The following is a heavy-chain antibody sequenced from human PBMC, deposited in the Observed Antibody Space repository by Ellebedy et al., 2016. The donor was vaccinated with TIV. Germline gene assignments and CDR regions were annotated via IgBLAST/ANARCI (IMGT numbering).Heavy chain of an antibody. J-gene: IGHJ6*02. CDR2: ISAYNGNT. Sequence: ASVKVSXXASGYTFTSYGISWVRQAPGQGLEWMGWISAYNGNTNYAQKFQGRVTMTRNTSISTAYMELSSLRSEDTAVYYCARGWSMVLDRYGMDVWGQGTTVTVSS. CDR1: GYTFTSYG. V-gene: IGHV1-18*01. D-gene: IGHD2-8*02. CDR3: ARGWSMVLDRYGMDV.